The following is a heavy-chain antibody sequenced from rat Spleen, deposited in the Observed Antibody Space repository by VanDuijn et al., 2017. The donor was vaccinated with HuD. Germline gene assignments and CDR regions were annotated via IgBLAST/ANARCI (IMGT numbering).Heavy chain of an antibody. CDR2: ISGGGDT. CDR3: TRESLPGFSLYWYFDF. D-gene: IGHD1-4*01. CDR1: GFSLTSYH. V-gene: IGHV2-15*01. Sequence: QVQLKESGPGLVQPSQTLSLTCSVSGFSLTSYHISWVRQPPGKGLEWMGVISGGGDTDYNPVLKSRLSISRDTSKSQVFLKMNSLQTEDTAIYYCTRESLPGFSLYWYFDFWGPGTMVTVSS. J-gene: IGHJ1*01.